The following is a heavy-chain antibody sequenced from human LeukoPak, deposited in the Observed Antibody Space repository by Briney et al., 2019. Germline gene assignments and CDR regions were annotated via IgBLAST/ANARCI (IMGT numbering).Heavy chain of an antibody. Sequence: ASVKVSCKASGYTFTGYYMHWVRQAPGQGPEWMGWINPNSGGTNYAQKFQGRVTMTRDTSISTAYMELSRLRSDDTAVYYCARDPTGDDYYYYYMDVWGKGTTVTISS. CDR1: GYTFTGYY. CDR2: INPNSGGT. V-gene: IGHV1-2*02. D-gene: IGHD7-27*01. J-gene: IGHJ6*03. CDR3: ARDPTGDDYYYYYMDV.